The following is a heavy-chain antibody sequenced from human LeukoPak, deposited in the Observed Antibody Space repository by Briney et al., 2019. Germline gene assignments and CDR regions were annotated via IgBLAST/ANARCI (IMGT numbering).Heavy chain of an antibody. CDR1: GFTFSSYS. V-gene: IGHV3-21*01. J-gene: IGHJ4*02. D-gene: IGHD3-3*01. CDR2: ISSSSSYI. CDR3: ARAYYDFWSGYVDY. Sequence: GGSLRLSCAASGFTFSSYSMNWVRQAPGKGLEWVSSISSSSSYIYYADSVKGRFTISRDNAKNSLYLQMNSLRAEDTAVYYCARAYYDFWSGYVDYWGQGALVTVSS.